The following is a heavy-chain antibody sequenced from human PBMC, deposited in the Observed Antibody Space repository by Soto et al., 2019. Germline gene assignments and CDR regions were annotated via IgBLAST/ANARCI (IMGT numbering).Heavy chain of an antibody. CDR2: ILYDGTNK. D-gene: IGHD2-2*01. CDR3: ARDGPAGGTSRALSDY. V-gene: IGHV3-33*01. Sequence: QVQLVESGGGVVQPGTSLRLSCATSGFPFSGYGMHWVRQAPGKGLEWVAVILYDGTNKYYADSVKGRFTVSRDNSNNTLFLQMNSLRAEDTAVYYCARDGPAGGTSRALSDYWGQGTLVTVSS. CDR1: GFPFSGYG. J-gene: IGHJ4*02.